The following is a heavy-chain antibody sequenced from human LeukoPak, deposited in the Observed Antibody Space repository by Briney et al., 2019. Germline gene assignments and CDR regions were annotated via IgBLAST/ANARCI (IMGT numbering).Heavy chain of an antibody. D-gene: IGHD3-9*01. CDR3: ARVGPQGPDILIMYAVDY. CDR1: GFTFSSYS. CDR2: ISSSSSYI. Sequence: GGSLRLSCAASGFTFSSYSMNWVRQAPGKGLEWVSSISSSSSYIYYADSVKGRFTISRDNAKNSLYLQMNSLRAEDTAVYYCARVGPQGPDILIMYAVDYWGQGTLVTVSS. J-gene: IGHJ4*02. V-gene: IGHV3-21*01.